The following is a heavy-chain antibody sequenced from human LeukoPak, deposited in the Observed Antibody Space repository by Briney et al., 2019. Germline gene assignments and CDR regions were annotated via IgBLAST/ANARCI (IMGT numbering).Heavy chain of an antibody. J-gene: IGHJ6*03. CDR3: ATRTGSSSYYMDV. Sequence: PGGSLRLSCAASGFTFSSYAMSWVRQAPGKGLEWVSVIYSGGSTYYADSVRGRFTISRDNSKNTLYLQMNSLRAEDTAVYYCATRTGSSSYYMDVWGKGTTVTVSS. V-gene: IGHV3-53*01. CDR2: IYSGGST. D-gene: IGHD1/OR15-1a*01. CDR1: GFTFSSYA.